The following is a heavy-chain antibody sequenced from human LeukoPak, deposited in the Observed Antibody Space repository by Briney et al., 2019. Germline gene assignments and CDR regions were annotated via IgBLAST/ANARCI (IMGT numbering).Heavy chain of an antibody. V-gene: IGHV3-21*01. J-gene: IGHJ4*02. CDR1: GFTFSSYS. D-gene: IGHD6-13*01. CDR2: ISSSSSYI. CDR3: ARESLDEQLFDY. Sequence: GGSLRLSCAASGFTFSSYSMNWVRQAPGKGLEWVSSISSSSSYIYYADSVKGRFTISRDNAKNSLYLQMNSLRAEDTAVYYCARESLDEQLFDYWGQGTLVTDSS.